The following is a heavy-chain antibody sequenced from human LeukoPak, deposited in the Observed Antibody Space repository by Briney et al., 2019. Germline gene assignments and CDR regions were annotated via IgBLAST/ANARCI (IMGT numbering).Heavy chain of an antibody. CDR2: ISGSGTGS. CDR1: GFTFSSYA. D-gene: IGHD6-13*01. Sequence: GGSLRLSCAASGFTFSSYAMSWVRQAPGKGLEWVSTISGSGTGSYYADSVKGRFTISRDNSKNTLYLQMNSLRAEDTAVYYCAKEQQQQFDYWGQGTLVTVSS. V-gene: IGHV3-23*01. J-gene: IGHJ4*02. CDR3: AKEQQQQFDY.